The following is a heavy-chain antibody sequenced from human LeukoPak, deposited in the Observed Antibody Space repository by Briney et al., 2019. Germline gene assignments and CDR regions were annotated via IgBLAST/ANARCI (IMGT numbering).Heavy chain of an antibody. CDR3: AKGVGCSGGTCYSGHGMDV. CDR1: EFTFSSYA. Sequence: GGSLRLSCAASEFTFSSYAMSWVRQAPGKGLEWVSALSGSGANTYYADSVKGRFTISRDNSKNTLYLQVNSLRAEDTAVYYCAKGVGCSGGTCYSGHGMDVWGQGTTVTVSS. CDR2: LSGSGANT. D-gene: IGHD2-15*01. J-gene: IGHJ6*02. V-gene: IGHV3-23*01.